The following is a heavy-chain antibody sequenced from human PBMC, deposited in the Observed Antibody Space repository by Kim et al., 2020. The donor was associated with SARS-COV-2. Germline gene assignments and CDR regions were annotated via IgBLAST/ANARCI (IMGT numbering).Heavy chain of an antibody. V-gene: IGHV3-9*01. CDR1: GFTFDDYA. CDR2: ISWNSGSI. D-gene: IGHD3-16*01. J-gene: IGHJ5*02. CDR3: AKDMSSSVWTGFDP. Sequence: GGSLRHSCAASGFTFDDYAMHWVRQAPGKGLEWVSGISWNSGSIGYADSVKGRFTISRDNAKNSLYLQMNSLRAEDTALYYCAKDMSSSVWTGFDPWGQG.